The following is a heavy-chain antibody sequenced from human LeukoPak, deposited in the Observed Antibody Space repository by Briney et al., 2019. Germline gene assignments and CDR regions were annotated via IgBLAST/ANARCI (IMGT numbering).Heavy chain of an antibody. J-gene: IGHJ6*02. CDR2: ITGSGGST. CDR3: ARDEGAAAATGPYYYYGMDV. CDR1: GFTFSSYA. V-gene: IGHV3-23*01. D-gene: IGHD6-13*01. Sequence: PGGSLRLSCPASGFTFSSYAMSWVRQAPGKGLEWVSAITGSGGSTYYADSVKGRFTISRDNAKNSLYLQMSSLRAEDTAVYYCARDEGAAAATGPYYYYGMDVWGQGTTVTVSS.